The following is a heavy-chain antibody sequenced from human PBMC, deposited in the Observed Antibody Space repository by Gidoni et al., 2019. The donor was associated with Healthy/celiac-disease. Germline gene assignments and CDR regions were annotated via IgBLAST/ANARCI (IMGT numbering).Heavy chain of an antibody. D-gene: IGHD1-26*01. Sequence: QVQLQESGPGLVKPSQTLSLTCTVSGGSISSGGYYWSWIRQHPGKGLEWIGYIYYSGSTYYNPSLKSRVTISVDTSKNQFSLKLSSVTAADTAVYYCARAGGGLGGDYYYGMDVWGQGTTVTVSS. J-gene: IGHJ6*02. CDR1: GGSISSGGYY. CDR3: ARAGGGLGGDYYYGMDV. V-gene: IGHV4-31*03. CDR2: IYYSGST.